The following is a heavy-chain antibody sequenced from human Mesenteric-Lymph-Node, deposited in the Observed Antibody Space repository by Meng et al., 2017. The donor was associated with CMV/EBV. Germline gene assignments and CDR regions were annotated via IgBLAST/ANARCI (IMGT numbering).Heavy chain of an antibody. V-gene: IGHV1-69*05. CDR2: IIPVFGTA. CDR1: GGTFSSYA. CDR3: ARSSGGHYVLDYADY. Sequence: GGTFSSYAISWVGQAPGQGLEWMGGIIPVFGTANYAQKFQGRVTITTDESTTTAYMELSSLTSEDTAVYYCARSSGGHYVLDYADYWGQGTLVTVSS. D-gene: IGHD2-15*01. J-gene: IGHJ4*02.